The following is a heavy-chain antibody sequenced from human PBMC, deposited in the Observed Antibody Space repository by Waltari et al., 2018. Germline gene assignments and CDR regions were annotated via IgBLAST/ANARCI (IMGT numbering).Heavy chain of an antibody. D-gene: IGHD3-22*01. CDR2: IWYDGSNK. CDR3: ARDRKDSSGYSFDY. V-gene: IGHV3-33*01. J-gene: IGHJ4*02. CDR1: GFTFSSYG. Sequence: QVQLVESGGGVVKPGRALRLSCAASGFTFSSYGLPWVRRAPGKGLEGVAVIWYDGSNKYYADSVKGRFTISRDNSKNTLYLQMNSLRAEDTAVYYCARDRKDSSGYSFDYWGQGTLVTVSS.